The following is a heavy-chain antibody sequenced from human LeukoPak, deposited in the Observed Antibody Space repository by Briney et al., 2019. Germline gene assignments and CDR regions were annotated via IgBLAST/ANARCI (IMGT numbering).Heavy chain of an antibody. J-gene: IGHJ4*02. CDR3: ARAPDIVVVPAANYYFDY. Sequence: PSETLSLTCTVSGGSISSYYWSWIRQPAGKGLEWIGRIYTSGSTNYNPSLKSRVTISVDTSKNQFSLRLSSVTAADTAVYYCARAPDIVVVPAANYYFDYWGQGTLVTVSS. CDR1: GGSISSYY. V-gene: IGHV4-4*07. D-gene: IGHD2-2*01. CDR2: IYTSGST.